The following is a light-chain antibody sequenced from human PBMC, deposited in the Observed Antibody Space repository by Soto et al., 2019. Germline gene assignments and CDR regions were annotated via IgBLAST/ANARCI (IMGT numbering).Light chain of an antibody. Sequence: EILMTQSPDSLSVSPGERATLSCRASQRVSSNLAWYQQKPGQAPRLLIYGASTRATGIPARFSGSGSGTEFTLTISSLQSEDFAVYYCQQYNNWPPWTFGQGTKVDIK. V-gene: IGKV3-15*01. CDR3: QQYNNWPPWT. CDR2: GAS. CDR1: QRVSSN. J-gene: IGKJ1*01.